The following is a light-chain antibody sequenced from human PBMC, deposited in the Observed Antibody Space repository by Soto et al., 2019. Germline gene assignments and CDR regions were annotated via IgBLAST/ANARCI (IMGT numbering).Light chain of an antibody. J-gene: IGKJ4*01. CDR3: QQSYTTPLT. V-gene: IGKV1-39*01. CDR1: QSVSNW. CDR2: AAS. Sequence: DIQMTQSPSTLSASVGERVTITCRASQSVSNWLAWYQQKPGKAPKLLIYAASYLGNGVPSRFSGSGSGTYFTLTISSLQPEDLATYYCQQSYTTPLTFGGGTKVDIK.